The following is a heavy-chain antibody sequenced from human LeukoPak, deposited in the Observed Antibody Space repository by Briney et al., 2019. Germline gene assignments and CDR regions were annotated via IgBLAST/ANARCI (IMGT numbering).Heavy chain of an antibody. CDR2: ISATGATI. D-gene: IGHD1-14*01. CDR3: ASGGPMTTGV. CDR1: GFSFSTSE. J-gene: IGHJ3*01. Sequence: PGGSLRLSCAASGFSFSTSEMNWVRQAPGKGLEWVSIISATGATIYYADSVKGRFIISRDNAKSSLYLQMISLRAEDTAVYYCASGGPMTTGVWGQGTMVTVSS. V-gene: IGHV3-48*03.